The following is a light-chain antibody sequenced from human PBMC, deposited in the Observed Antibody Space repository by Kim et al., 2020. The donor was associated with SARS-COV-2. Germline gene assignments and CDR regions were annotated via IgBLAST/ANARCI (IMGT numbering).Light chain of an antibody. V-gene: IGLV6-57*01. CDR1: SGSIASNY. Sequence: GKTVTISCTRSSGSIASNYVQWYHQRPGSSPTTVIYEDNQRPSGVPDRFSGSIDSSSNSASLTISGLKTEDEADYYCQSYDSSNRVFGGGTQLTVL. CDR2: EDN. CDR3: QSYDSSNRV. J-gene: IGLJ3*02.